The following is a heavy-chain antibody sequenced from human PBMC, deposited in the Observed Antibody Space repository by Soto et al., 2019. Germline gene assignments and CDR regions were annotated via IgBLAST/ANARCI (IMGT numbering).Heavy chain of an antibody. CDR2: INAGNGNT. J-gene: IGHJ4*02. V-gene: IGHV1-3*01. CDR3: ARDSNPWTLDY. D-gene: IGHD5-12*01. Sequence: ASVQVSCKASGYTFTSYAMHWVRQAPGQRLEWMGWINAGNGNTKYSQKFQGRVTITRDTSASTAYMELSSLRSEDTAVYYCARDSNPWTLDYWCQGTLVSVSS. CDR1: GYTFTSYA.